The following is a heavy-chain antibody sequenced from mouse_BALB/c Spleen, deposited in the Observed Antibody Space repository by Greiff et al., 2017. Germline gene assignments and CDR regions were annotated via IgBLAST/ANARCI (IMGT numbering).Heavy chain of an antibody. V-gene: IGHV5-4*02. Sequence: DVQLVESGGGLVKPGGSLKLSCAASGFTFSDYYMYWVRQTPEKRLEWVATISDGGSYTYYPDSVKGRFTISRDNAKNNLYLQMSSLKSEDTAMYYCARGYRYDGDYFDYWGQGTTLTVSS. CDR2: ISDGGSYT. CDR3: ARGYRYDGDYFDY. D-gene: IGHD2-14*01. CDR1: GFTFSDYY. J-gene: IGHJ2*01.